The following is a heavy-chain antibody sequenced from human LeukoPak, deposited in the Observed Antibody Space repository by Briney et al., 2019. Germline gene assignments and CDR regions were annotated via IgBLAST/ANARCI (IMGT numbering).Heavy chain of an antibody. CDR2: IKPSGGDT. V-gene: IGHV1-46*01. Sequence: ASVKVSCKASGYTFTGYYMHWVRQAPGQGLEWMGIIKPSGGDTSYAQTFQGRVFMTRDTSTSTVYMELSSLKSEDTAVYYCARVRDGYNDAYDIWGQGTMVTVSS. D-gene: IGHD5-24*01. J-gene: IGHJ3*02. CDR3: ARVRDGYNDAYDI. CDR1: GYTFTGYY.